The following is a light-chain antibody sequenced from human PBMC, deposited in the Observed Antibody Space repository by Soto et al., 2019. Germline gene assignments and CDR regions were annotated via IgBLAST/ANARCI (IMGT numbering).Light chain of an antibody. V-gene: IGKV3-11*01. J-gene: IGKJ5*01. CDR3: QQRSNWPPIT. CDR2: DAY. CDR1: QSVSSY. Sequence: EIVLTESPATLSWSPGETATLSCRASQSVSSYLAWYQQKPGQAPRLLIYDAYNRATGIPARFSGSGSGTDFTLTISSLEPEDFAVYYCQQRSNWPPITCGQGTRLEIK.